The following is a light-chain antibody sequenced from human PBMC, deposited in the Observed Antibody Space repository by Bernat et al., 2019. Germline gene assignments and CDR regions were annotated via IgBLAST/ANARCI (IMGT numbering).Light chain of an antibody. CDR3: QQYGSSPIYT. CDR2: DAS. V-gene: IGKV3-20*01. J-gene: IGKJ2*01. CDR1: QSVSSSY. Sequence: EIVLTQSPGTLSLSPGERATLSCRASQSVSSSYLAWYQQRPGQAPRLLIYDASSRATGIPDRFSGSGSGTDFTLTISRLEPDDFAVYYCQQYGSSPIYTFGQGTKLEIK.